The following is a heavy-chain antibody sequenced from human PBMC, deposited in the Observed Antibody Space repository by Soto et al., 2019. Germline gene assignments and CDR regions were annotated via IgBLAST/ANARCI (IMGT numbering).Heavy chain of an antibody. J-gene: IGHJ4*02. V-gene: IGHV4-4*02. CDR2: IYHIGST. CDR3: ARELGYDSRTLDY. D-gene: IGHD3-22*01. CDR1: GGSISSSNW. Sequence: SETLSLTCAVSGGSISSSNWLSWFRQPPVNGLDLIGEIYHIGSTDYKPSLKSRVTISLYNSKNHFSLKLSSLTASDTAVYYCARELGYDSRTLDYWRQGTLVT.